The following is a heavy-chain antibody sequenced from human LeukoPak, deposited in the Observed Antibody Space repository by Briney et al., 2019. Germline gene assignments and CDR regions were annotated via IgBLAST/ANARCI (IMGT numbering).Heavy chain of an antibody. CDR1: GGSISSYY. CDR2: IYYSGST. J-gene: IGHJ1*01. D-gene: IGHD2-15*01. CDR3: AGRGHRYSRD. Sequence: TSETLSLTCTVSGGSISSYYWSWIRQPPGKGLEWIGYIYYSGSTNYNPSLKSRVTISVDTSKNQFSLNLRSVTAADTAVYYCAGRGHRYSRDWGQGILVTISS. V-gene: IGHV4-59*08.